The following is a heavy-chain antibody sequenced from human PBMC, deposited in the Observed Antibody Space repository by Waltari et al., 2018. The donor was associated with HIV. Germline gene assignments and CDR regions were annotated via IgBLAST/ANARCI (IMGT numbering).Heavy chain of an antibody. CDR1: GFTFSSYA. J-gene: IGHJ4*02. CDR2: ISYDGSNK. Sequence: QVQLVESGGGVVQPGRSLRLSCAASGFTFSSYAMHWVRQAPGKGLEWVAVISYDGSNKYYADSVKGRFTISRDNSKNTLYLQMNSLRAEDTAVYYCARDLGSGWLYYFDYWGQGTLVTVSS. CDR3: ARDLGSGWLYYFDY. D-gene: IGHD6-19*01. V-gene: IGHV3-30*04.